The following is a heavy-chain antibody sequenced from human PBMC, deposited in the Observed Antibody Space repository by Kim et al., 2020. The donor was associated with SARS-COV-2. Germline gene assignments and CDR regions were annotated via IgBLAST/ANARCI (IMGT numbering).Heavy chain of an antibody. CDR2: ISYDGSNK. V-gene: IGHV3-30*03. CDR1: GFTFSSYG. D-gene: IGHD6-19*01. J-gene: IGHJ4*02. Sequence: GGSLRLSCAASGFTFSSYGMHWVRQAPGKGLEWVVVISYDGSNKYYADSVKGRFTISRDNSKNTLYLQMNSLRAEDTAVYYCTSLRGIAVAGDYWGQGTLVTVSS. CDR3: TSLRGIAVAGDY.